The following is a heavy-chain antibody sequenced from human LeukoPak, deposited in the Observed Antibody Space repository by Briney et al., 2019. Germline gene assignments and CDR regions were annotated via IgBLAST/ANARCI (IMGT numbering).Heavy chain of an antibody. Sequence: GASVKVSCKASGGTFSSYAISWVRQAPGQGLEWMGGIIPIFGTANYAQKFQGRVTITADESTSTAYMELRSLRSDDTAVYYCARQYYDFWSGYYRPFDYWGQGTLVTVSS. V-gene: IGHV1-69*13. D-gene: IGHD3-3*01. J-gene: IGHJ4*02. CDR1: GGTFSSYA. CDR3: ARQYYDFWSGYYRPFDY. CDR2: IIPIFGTA.